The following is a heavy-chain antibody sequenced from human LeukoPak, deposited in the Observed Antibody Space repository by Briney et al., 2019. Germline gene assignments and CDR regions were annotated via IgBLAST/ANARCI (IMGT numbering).Heavy chain of an antibody. J-gene: IGHJ4*02. CDR2: IVVGSGNT. CDR1: GFTFTSST. CDR3: AGTPWFGELTLDY. V-gene: IGHV1-58*02. D-gene: IGHD3-10*01. Sequence: SVKVSCKASGFTFTSSTIQWVRQARGQRLEWIGWIVVGSGNTNYAQKFQERVIITRDMPTTTVYMELSSLRSEDTAVYYCAGTPWFGELTLDYWGQGTLVTVSS.